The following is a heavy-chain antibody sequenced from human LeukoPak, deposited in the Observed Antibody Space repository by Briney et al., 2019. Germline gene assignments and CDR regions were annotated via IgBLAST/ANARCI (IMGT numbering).Heavy chain of an antibody. Sequence: SETLSLTCTVSGGSISSYYWSWLRQPPGKGLEWVGYIYYSGSTNYNPSLKSRVTISVDTSKNQFSLKLSSVTAADTAVYYCARAVFRGVRGVTRFDYWGQGTLVTVSS. CDR2: IYYSGST. CDR3: ARAVFRGVRGVTRFDY. V-gene: IGHV4-59*08. D-gene: IGHD3-10*01. CDR1: GGSISSYY. J-gene: IGHJ4*02.